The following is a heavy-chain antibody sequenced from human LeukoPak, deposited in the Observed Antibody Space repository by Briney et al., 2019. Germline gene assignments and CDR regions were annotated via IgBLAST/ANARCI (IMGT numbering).Heavy chain of an antibody. CDR2: ISSSSTYI. D-gene: IGHD1-26*01. J-gene: IGHJ3*02. CDR1: GFTFSTYS. CDR3: ARAGFGELLVAAFDI. V-gene: IGHV3-21*01. Sequence: GGSLRLSCAASGFTFSTYSMNWVRQAPGKGLEWVSSISSSSTYIYYADSLKGRFTISRDNAKKSLYLQMNSLRVEDTAVYHCARAGFGELLVAAFDIWGQGTMVTVSS.